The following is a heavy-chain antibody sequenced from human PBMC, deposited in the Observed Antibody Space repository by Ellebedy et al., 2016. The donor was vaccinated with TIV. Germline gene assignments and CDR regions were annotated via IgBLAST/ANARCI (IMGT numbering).Heavy chain of an antibody. CDR3: TRQVGIAAAGSFTGMDV. CDR1: GFTFSGSA. Sequence: PGGSLRLSCAASGFTFSGSAMHWVRQASGKGLEWVGRIRSKANSYATAYAASVKGRFTISRDDSKNTAYLQMNSLKTEDTAVYYCTRQVGIAAAGSFTGMDVWGQGTTVTVSS. J-gene: IGHJ6*02. V-gene: IGHV3-73*01. D-gene: IGHD6-13*01. CDR2: IRSKANSYAT.